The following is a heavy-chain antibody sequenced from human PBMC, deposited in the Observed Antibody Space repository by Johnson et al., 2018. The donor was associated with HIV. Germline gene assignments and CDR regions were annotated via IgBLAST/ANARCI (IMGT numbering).Heavy chain of an antibody. V-gene: IGHV3-30*04. CDR2: ISADGSEK. J-gene: IGHJ3*02. CDR3: ARDSAAAPSGAFDI. D-gene: IGHD6-13*01. Sequence: QVQLVESGGGVVQPGRSLRLSCAASGFTFSRCAMHWVRQSPGKGLEWVAVISADGSEKYYVDSVKGRFTISRDNAKNSLYLQMNSLRAEDTAVYYCARDSAAAPSGAFDIWGQGTMVTVSS. CDR1: GFTFSRCA.